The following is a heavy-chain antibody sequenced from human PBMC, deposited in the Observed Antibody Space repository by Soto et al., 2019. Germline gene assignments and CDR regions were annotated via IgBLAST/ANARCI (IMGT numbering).Heavy chain of an antibody. CDR2: IYTSGST. J-gene: IGHJ5*02. CDR1: GGSISSYY. CDR3: ARGGRYYGSGSFPFDP. D-gene: IGHD3-10*01. V-gene: IGHV4-4*07. Sequence: QVQLQESGPGLVKPSETLSLTCTVSGGSISSYYWSWIRQPARKGLEWIGRIYTSGSTNYNPSLKSRVTMSVDTSKNQFSLKLSSVTAADTAVYYCARGGRYYGSGSFPFDPWGQGTLVTVSS.